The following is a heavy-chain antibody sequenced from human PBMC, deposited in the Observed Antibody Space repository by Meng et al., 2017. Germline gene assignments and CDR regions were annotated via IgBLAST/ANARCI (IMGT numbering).Heavy chain of an antibody. Sequence: GSLRLSCAVYGGSFSGYYWSWIRQPPGKGLEWIGEINHSGSTNYNPSLKSRVTISVDTSKNQFSLKLSSVTAADTAVYYCARVPTINYYDSSGYADYWGQGTLVTVSS. CDR1: GGSFSGYY. D-gene: IGHD3-22*01. CDR3: ARVPTINYYDSSGYADY. J-gene: IGHJ4*02. CDR2: INHSGST. V-gene: IGHV4-34*01.